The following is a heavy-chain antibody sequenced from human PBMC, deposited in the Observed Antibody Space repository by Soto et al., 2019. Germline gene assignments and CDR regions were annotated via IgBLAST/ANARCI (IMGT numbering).Heavy chain of an antibody. D-gene: IGHD4-4*01. CDR3: ARPGYSNYGPGVDV. V-gene: IGHV3-74*01. J-gene: IGHJ6*02. CDR2: IDSDGSTT. CDR1: GFTFRSYG. Sequence: EVQLVESGGGLVQPGGPLNPPGPPPGFTFRSYGCHWFAQAPGKGLVWVSRIDSDGSTTSYADSVKGRFTISRDNAKSTLYLQMNSLRAEDTAVYYCARPGYSNYGPGVDVWGQGTTVTVSS.